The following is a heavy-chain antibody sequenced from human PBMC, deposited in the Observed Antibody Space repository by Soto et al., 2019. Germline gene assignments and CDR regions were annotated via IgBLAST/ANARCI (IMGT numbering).Heavy chain of an antibody. CDR1: GFPFSSTD. CDR3: AKNSGWFNT. V-gene: IGHV3-23*01. CDR2: IDGSGGTT. Sequence: GGSLRLSCAASGFPFSSTDMTWVRQAPGKGLEWVSTIDGSGGTTYYADSVKGRFTISRDNSINTVFLQMNSLRADDTALYFCAKNSGWFNTWGQGALVTVS. D-gene: IGHD3-10*01. J-gene: IGHJ5*02.